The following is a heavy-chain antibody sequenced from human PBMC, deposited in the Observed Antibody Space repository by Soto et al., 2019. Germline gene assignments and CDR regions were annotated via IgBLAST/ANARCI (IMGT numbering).Heavy chain of an antibody. D-gene: IGHD6-19*01. V-gene: IGHV3-23*01. CDR2: ISGSGGST. Sequence: PGESLKISCAASGFTFSSYTMSWIRQAPGKGLEWVSAISGSGGSTYYADSVKGRFTISRDNSKNTLYLQMNSLRAEDTAVYYCAKRSSGWSAYYYYYMDVWGKGTTVTVSS. CDR1: GFTFSSYT. J-gene: IGHJ6*03. CDR3: AKRSSGWSAYYYYYMDV.